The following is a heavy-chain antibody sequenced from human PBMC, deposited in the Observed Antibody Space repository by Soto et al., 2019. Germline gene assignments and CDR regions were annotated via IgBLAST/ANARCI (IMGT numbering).Heavy chain of an antibody. Sequence: SETLPLTCAVSGGSISNYYWTWIRQPPGKGLEWIGYIYSSGSTKYNPSLTSRFTITLDTSKSHFSLRLTSVSAADTAVYYCARRHVVVVSATRGDAFDIWGQGTMVTVSS. CDR3: ARRHVVVVSATRGDAFDI. D-gene: IGHD2-15*01. J-gene: IGHJ3*02. V-gene: IGHV4-59*08. CDR1: GGSISNYY. CDR2: IYSSGST.